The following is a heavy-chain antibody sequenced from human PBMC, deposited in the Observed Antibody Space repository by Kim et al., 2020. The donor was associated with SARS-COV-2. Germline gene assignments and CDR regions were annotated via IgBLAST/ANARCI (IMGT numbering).Heavy chain of an antibody. CDR1: GFIFADYY. D-gene: IGHD3-16*01. CDR2: ITSGGETI. Sequence: GGSLRLSCAASGFIFADYYMTWIRQAPGKGLEWVSYITSGGETIYYADSVKGRFTISRDNTNNLLYLYMTSLRPEDTAVYYCASGGPLTVLNDHWGQGTPITVSP. V-gene: IGHV3-11*01. J-gene: IGHJ4*02. CDR3: ASGGPLTVLNDH.